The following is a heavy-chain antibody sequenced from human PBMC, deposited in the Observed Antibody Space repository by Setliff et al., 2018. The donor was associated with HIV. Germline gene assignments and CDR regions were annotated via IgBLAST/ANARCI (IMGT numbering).Heavy chain of an antibody. Sequence: SETLSLTCAVYGGSFSGYYWSWIRQPPGRGLEWIGYIYTGGSTYYNPSLKSRVTISVDTSKNQFSLKLSSVTAADTAVYYCARDPWVRGVIMAPDYWGQGTLVTVSS. CDR1: GGSFSGYY. J-gene: IGHJ4*02. CDR2: IYTGGST. V-gene: IGHV4-4*08. CDR3: ARDPWVRGVIMAPDY. D-gene: IGHD3-10*01.